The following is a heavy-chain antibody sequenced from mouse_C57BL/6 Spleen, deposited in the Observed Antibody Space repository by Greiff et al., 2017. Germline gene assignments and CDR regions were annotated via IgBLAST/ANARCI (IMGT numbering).Heavy chain of an antibody. CDR2: INPSNGGT. Sequence: QVQLQQPGTELVKPGASVKLSCKASGYTFTSYWMHWVKQRPGQGLEWIGNINPSNGGTNYNEKFKSKATLTVDKSSSTAYMQLSRLTSEDSAVYYGARRSTSSARYWYLDVWGTGTTVTVSS. V-gene: IGHV1-53*01. J-gene: IGHJ1*03. CDR1: GYTFTSYW. CDR3: ARRSTSSARYWYLDV. D-gene: IGHD5-1*01.